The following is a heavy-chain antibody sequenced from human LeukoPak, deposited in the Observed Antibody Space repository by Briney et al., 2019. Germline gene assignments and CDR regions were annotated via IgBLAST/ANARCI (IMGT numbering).Heavy chain of an antibody. V-gene: IGHV3-53*01. CDR3: ARGGSYLSASDI. Sequence: GGSLRLSCATSGFSVSSNYMSWVREAPGKGLEWVSIIYSGGSTFYADSVTGRFTIPRDNSNNSLCLQMNGLRAEDTAVYYCARGGSYLSASDIWGQGTTVTLSS. J-gene: IGHJ3*02. CDR2: IYSGGST. D-gene: IGHD1-26*01. CDR1: GFSVSSNY.